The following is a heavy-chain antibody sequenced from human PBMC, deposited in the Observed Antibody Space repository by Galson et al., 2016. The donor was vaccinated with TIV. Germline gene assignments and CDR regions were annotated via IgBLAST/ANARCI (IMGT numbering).Heavy chain of an antibody. D-gene: IGHD1-26*01. Sequence: SVKVSCKASGDTFSRYTITWVRQAPGQGLEYMGRIIPIVDIRDYAQKFQGRVTFTADKSTCTAYMEVNNLRSEDTALYYCATARSGSSFRGIDYWGQGTLVTVSS. CDR2: IIPIVDIR. J-gene: IGHJ4*02. CDR3: ATARSGSSFRGIDY. V-gene: IGHV1-69*02. CDR1: GDTFSRYT.